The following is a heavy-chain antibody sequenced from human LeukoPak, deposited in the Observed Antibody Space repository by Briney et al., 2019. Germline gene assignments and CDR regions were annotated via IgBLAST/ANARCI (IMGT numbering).Heavy chain of an antibody. Sequence: TLSLTCTVSGGSIRSGGYSWSWIRQHPGKGLEWIGYIAYGGTTLYNPSLKSRVTISVDTSKNLLSLNLTSVTAADTAVYYCAREVTYYYDGNGHQYGGNWFDPWGQGTLVTVSS. CDR2: IAYGGTT. CDR1: GGSIRSGGYS. D-gene: IGHD3-22*01. J-gene: IGHJ5*01. CDR3: AREVTYYYDGNGHQYGGNWFDP. V-gene: IGHV4-31*03.